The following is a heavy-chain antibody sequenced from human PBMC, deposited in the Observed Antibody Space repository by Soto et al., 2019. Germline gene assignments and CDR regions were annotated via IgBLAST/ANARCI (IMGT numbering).Heavy chain of an antibody. Sequence: GGSLRLSCAASGFTFSSYAMSWVRQAPGKGLEWVSAISGSGGSTYYADSVKGRFTISRDNSKNTLYLQMNSLRAEDTAVYYCARVGTRVLRFLSRGRDYFDYWGQGTLVTVSS. CDR2: ISGSGGST. CDR1: GFTFSSYA. CDR3: ARVGTRVLRFLSRGRDYFDY. V-gene: IGHV3-23*01. D-gene: IGHD3-3*01. J-gene: IGHJ4*02.